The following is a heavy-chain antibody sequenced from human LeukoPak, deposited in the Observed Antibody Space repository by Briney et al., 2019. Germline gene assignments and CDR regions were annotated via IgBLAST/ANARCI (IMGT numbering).Heavy chain of an antibody. CDR1: GFTYANYA. Sequence: GGSLRLSCVVSGFTYANYAMNWVRQAPGKRLEWVASITGTGGRGGIYYADSVKGRFTISRDNSKNTLFLQMSSLRAEDTAVYHCAKGDRGHCTGVKCYPFDYWGQGTVVTVSS. J-gene: IGHJ4*02. CDR2: ITGTGGRGGI. V-gene: IGHV3-23*01. D-gene: IGHD2-8*02. CDR3: AKGDRGHCTGVKCYPFDY.